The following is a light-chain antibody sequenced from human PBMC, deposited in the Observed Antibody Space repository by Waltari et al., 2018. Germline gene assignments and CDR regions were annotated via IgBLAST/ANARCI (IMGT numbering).Light chain of an antibody. CDR1: SSNIGGYF. CDR3: LSYDSSLSVGL. V-gene: IGLV1-40*01. Sequence: QSVLTQPPSVSGAPGQRVTISCTGSSSNIGGYFVSWYQQLPGTTPKLLIYQDNKRPSGVSDRFSCSKSGTSASLTITGLQTEDEADYYCLSYDSSLSVGLFGGGTRLTVL. J-gene: IGLJ2*01. CDR2: QDN.